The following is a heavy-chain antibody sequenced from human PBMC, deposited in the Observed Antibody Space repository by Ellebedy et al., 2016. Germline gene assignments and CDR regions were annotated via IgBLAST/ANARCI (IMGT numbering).Heavy chain of an antibody. CDR3: ARGRGAFDI. J-gene: IGHJ3*02. CDR1: GGSISSYY. Sequence: SETLSLTCTVSGGSISSYYWSWIRQPPGKGLEWIGYIYYSGSTNYNPSLKSRVTISVDTSKNQFSLKLSSVTAADTAVYYCARGRGAFDIWGQGTMVTVSS. CDR2: IYYSGST. V-gene: IGHV4-59*12.